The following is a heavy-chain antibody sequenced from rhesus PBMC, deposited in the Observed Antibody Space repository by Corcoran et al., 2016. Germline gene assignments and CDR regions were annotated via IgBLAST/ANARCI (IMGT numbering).Heavy chain of an antibody. D-gene: IGHD3-34*01. CDR1: GGSISDDYY. CDR2: IYGSGGGT. CDR3: ARDLGGFDY. J-gene: IGHJ4*01. V-gene: IGHV4-106*01. Sequence: QVQLQESGPGLVKPSETLSLTCAVSGGSISDDYYWSWIRQPPGKGLEWIGYIYGSGGGTNYNPSLKKRVTISLDTAKNQFSLKLSSVTAADTSVYYCARDLGGFDYWGQGVLVTVSS.